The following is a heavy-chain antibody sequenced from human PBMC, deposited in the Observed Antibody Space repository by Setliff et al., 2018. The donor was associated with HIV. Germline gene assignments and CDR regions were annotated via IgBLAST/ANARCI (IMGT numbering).Heavy chain of an antibody. J-gene: IGHJ4*02. D-gene: IGHD1-26*01. CDR1: GFTFSTYS. Sequence: PGGSLRLSCADSGFTFSTYSMVWVRQAPGKGLEWVSGIGGAYDGNTYHADSVKGRFTIFRENSKNILYLQMSDLRAEDTALYYCAKVMITTTWAFDFWGQGTPVTVSS. V-gene: IGHV3-23*01. CDR2: IGGAYDGNT. CDR3: AKVMITTTWAFDF.